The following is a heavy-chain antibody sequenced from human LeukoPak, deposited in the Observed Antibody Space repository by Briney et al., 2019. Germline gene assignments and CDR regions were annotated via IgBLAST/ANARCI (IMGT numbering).Heavy chain of an antibody. CDR1: GGTFSSYA. Sequence: GASVKVSCKASGGTFSSYAISWVRQAPGQGLEWMGGIIPIFGTANYAQKFQGRVTITADESTSTAYMELSSLRSEDTAVYYCVCLDYYDSSGYHFDYWGQGTLVTVSS. CDR3: VCLDYYDSSGYHFDY. J-gene: IGHJ4*02. D-gene: IGHD3-22*01. CDR2: IIPIFGTA. V-gene: IGHV1-69*13.